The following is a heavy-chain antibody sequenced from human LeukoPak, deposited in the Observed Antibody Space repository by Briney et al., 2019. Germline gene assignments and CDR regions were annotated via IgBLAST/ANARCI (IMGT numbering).Heavy chain of an antibody. Sequence: GGSLRLSCAGSGFTFSSFWMSWVRQAPGKGLEWVANIKEDGSEKYYVDSVKGRFTISRDNAKNSLYLQMNSLRADDTAVYYCGRKYYWGQGPLVTVSS. D-gene: IGHD2/OR15-2a*01. V-gene: IGHV3-7*03. J-gene: IGHJ4*02. CDR3: GRKYY. CDR2: IKEDGSEK. CDR1: GFTFSSFW.